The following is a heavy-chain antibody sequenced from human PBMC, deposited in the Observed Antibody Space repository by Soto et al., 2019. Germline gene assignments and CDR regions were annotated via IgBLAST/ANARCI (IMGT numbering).Heavy chain of an antibody. D-gene: IGHD1-1*01. CDR1: GFTFSTYW. V-gene: IGHV3-74*01. Sequence: GGSLRLSCAASGFTFSTYWMHWVRQAPGKGLVWVSRISAGGSSTNYADSVKGRFTISRDNSKNTLYLQMSSLRAEDTAVYYCAKRPLRDTTFDYWGQGTLVTVSS. CDR2: ISAGGSST. CDR3: AKRPLRDTTFDY. J-gene: IGHJ4*02.